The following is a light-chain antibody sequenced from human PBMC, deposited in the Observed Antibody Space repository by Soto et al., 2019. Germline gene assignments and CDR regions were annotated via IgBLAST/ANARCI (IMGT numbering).Light chain of an antibody. CDR3: DSYTGNIHV. V-gene: IGLV2-14*01. J-gene: IGLJ1*01. CDR2: EVS. Sequence: QSALTQPASVSGSPGQSITIYCTGTSGDVGGYKFVSLYQQHPGKAPKLMIYEVSNRPSGVSCRFSGSKSGNTASLTISGLQAEDEADYFCDSYTGNIHVFGNGTKVTVL. CDR1: SGDVGGYKF.